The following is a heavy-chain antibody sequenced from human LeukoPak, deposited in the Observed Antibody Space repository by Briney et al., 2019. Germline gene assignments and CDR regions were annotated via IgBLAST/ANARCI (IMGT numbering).Heavy chain of an antibody. CDR2: IYYSGST. D-gene: IGHD1-1*01. CDR1: GGSIRSYY. J-gene: IGHJ5*02. Sequence: PSENLSLNCTVSGGSIRSYYWSWLRQPPGKGLEWIGYIYYSGSTNYNPSLKSRVTISVDTSKNQFSLKLSSVTAADTAVYYCARDNNNWYGWFDPWGQGTLVTVSS. V-gene: IGHV4-59*01. CDR3: ARDNNNWYGWFDP.